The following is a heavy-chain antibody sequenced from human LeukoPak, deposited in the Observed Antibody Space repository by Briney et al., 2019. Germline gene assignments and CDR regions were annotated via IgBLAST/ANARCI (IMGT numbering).Heavy chain of an antibody. J-gene: IGHJ4*02. V-gene: IGHV3-15*01. CDR3: TTTYNYDSSGSIVDY. Sequence: GGSLRLSCAASGFTFRNACVTWVRHAPGRGLEWVGRIKSKTDGGTTDYAAPVKVRFTISRDDSKNTLHLQMNSLKTEDTALYYCTTTYNYDSSGSIVDYWGQGTLVTVSS. CDR1: GFTFRNAC. D-gene: IGHD3-22*01. CDR2: IKSKTDGGTT.